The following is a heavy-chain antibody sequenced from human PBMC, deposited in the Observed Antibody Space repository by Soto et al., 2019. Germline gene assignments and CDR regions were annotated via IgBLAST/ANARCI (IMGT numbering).Heavy chain of an antibody. CDR1: GYTFTSYG. D-gene: IGHD2-15*01. CDR2: INAANGDT. J-gene: IGHJ4*02. V-gene: IGHV1-3*01. CDR3: ARDWVVAATAKYDY. Sequence: ASVKVSCKASGYTFTSYGIHWVRQAPGQRLEWMGWINAANGDTKYSPKFQGRVTITRDTSASTAYMELSSLRSEDTAVYYCARDWVVAATAKYDYWGQGTLVTVSS.